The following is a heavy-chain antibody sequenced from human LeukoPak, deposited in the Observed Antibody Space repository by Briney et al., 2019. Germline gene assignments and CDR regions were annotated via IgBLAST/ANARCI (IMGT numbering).Heavy chain of an antibody. D-gene: IGHD3-22*01. J-gene: IGHJ4*02. CDR1: GFTFSSYA. CDR3: AKDRSSMVVVVARGHYFDY. Sequence: GRSLRLSCAASGFTFSSYAMHWVRQAPGKGLEWVAVISYDGSNKYYADSVKGRFTISRDNSKSTLYLQMNSLRAEDTAVYYCAKDRSSMVVVVARGHYFDYWGQGTLVTVSS. V-gene: IGHV3-30-3*01. CDR2: ISYDGSNK.